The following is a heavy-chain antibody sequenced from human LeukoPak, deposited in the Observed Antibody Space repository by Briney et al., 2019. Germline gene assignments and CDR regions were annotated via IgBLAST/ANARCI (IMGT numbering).Heavy chain of an antibody. V-gene: IGHV1-69*13. CDR1: GGTFSTYA. J-gene: IGHJ4*02. D-gene: IGHD1-26*01. CDR2: IIPIFGTA. CDR3: AREKRGSGSYSDY. Sequence: SVKVSFTASGGTFSTYAISWVRQAPGQGLEWMGGIIPIFGTANYAQKFQGRVTITADESTSTAYMELSSLRSEDTAVYYCAREKRGSGSYSDYWGQGTLVTVPS.